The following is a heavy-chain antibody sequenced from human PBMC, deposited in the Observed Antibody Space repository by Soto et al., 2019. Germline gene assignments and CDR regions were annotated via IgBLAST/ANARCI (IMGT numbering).Heavy chain of an antibody. CDR2: INHSGST. V-gene: IGHV4-34*01. D-gene: IGHD6-19*01. J-gene: IGHJ6*03. CDR1: GGSFSGYY. CDR3: ARGIGLVPLSSRYMDV. Sequence: SETLSLTCAVYGGSFSGYYWSWIRQPPGKGLEWIGEINHSGSTNYNPSLKSRVTISVDTSKNQFSLKLSSVTAADTAVYYCARGIGLVPLSSRYMDVWGKGTTVTVSS.